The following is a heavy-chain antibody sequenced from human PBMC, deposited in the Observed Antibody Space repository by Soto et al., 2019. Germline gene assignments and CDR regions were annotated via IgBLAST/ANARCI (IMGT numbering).Heavy chain of an antibody. Sequence: PVGSLRLSCVASGFSFDNYGMSWVRQAPGKGLEWVSAIKSDGSSTYYAASVKDRFTISRDNSKNTLYLQLNSLRAEDTAVYYCAQLGLMTFSHKHYFNHWGRGTLVTVSS. J-gene: IGHJ4*02. D-gene: IGHD3-16*01. V-gene: IGHV3-23*01. CDR3: AQLGLMTFSHKHYFNH. CDR2: IKSDGSST. CDR1: GFSFDNYG.